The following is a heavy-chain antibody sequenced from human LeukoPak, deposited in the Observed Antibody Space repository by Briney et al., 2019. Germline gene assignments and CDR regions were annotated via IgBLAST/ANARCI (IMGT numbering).Heavy chain of an antibody. Sequence: SETLSLTCAVYGGSFSGYYWSWIRQPPGKGLEWIGEINHSGSTNYNPSPKSRVTISVDTSKNQFSLKLSSVTAADTAVYYCARAGGQWPAAYYYGMDVWGQGTTVTVSS. CDR3: ARAGGQWPAAYYYGMDV. D-gene: IGHD6-19*01. CDR1: GGSFSGYY. J-gene: IGHJ6*02. CDR2: INHSGST. V-gene: IGHV4-34*01.